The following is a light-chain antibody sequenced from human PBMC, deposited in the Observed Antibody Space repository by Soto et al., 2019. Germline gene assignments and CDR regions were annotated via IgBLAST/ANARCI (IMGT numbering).Light chain of an antibody. J-gene: IGKJ2*01. CDR3: QQRADWPPFT. CDR1: ETVNDN. CDR2: DAS. Sequence: EIVLTQSPASLSLSPGERATLSCRASETVNDNLAWYHQKPGQPPRVLIYDASTRATDLPERFTGRGGGTEFTLTIDNLEPEDAGFYYCQQRADWPPFTFGQGTKLE. V-gene: IGKV3-11*01.